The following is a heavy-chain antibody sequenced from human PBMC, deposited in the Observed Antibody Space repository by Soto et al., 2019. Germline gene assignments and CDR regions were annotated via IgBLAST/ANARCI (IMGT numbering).Heavy chain of an antibody. J-gene: IGHJ4*02. V-gene: IGHV4-31*11. Sequence: QVQLQESGPGLVKPSQTVALTCAVSGGSVSTAGYYWTWIRQHPGGGLEWSGAIYYTGTTYYNPSLRSRETMSVDRSKNQFSLKLTSVTAADTAVYYCARASGTLRRRKFENGREGTLVTVSS. CDR2: IYYTGTT. CDR1: GGSVSTAGYY. D-gene: IGHD1-26*01. CDR3: ARASGTLRRRKFEN.